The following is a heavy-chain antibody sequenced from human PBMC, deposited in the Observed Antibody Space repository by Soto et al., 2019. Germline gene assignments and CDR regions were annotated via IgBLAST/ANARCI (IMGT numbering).Heavy chain of an antibody. V-gene: IGHV3-23*01. J-gene: IGHJ4*02. CDR1: GFTFSSYA. CDR2: ISGSGGST. Sequence: GESLKISCAASGFTFSSYAMSWVRQAPGKGLEWVSAISGSGGSTYYADSVKGRFTISRDNSKNTLYLQMNSLRAEDTAVYYCAKYPYDSSGYFDYWGQGTLVTVSS. D-gene: IGHD3-22*01. CDR3: AKYPYDSSGYFDY.